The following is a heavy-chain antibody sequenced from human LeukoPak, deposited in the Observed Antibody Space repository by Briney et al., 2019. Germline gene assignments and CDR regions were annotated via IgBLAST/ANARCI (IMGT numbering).Heavy chain of an antibody. CDR2: INPNSGVT. Sequence: ASVKVSCKASGYTFTGYYMHWVRQAPGQGLEWMGWINPNSGVTNYAQKFQGRVTMTRDTSISTAYMELSRLRSDDTAVYYCARGLGTYYYGSGSSDYWGQGTLVTVSS. D-gene: IGHD3-10*01. CDR1: GYTFTGYY. V-gene: IGHV1-2*02. J-gene: IGHJ4*02. CDR3: ARGLGTYYYGSGSSDY.